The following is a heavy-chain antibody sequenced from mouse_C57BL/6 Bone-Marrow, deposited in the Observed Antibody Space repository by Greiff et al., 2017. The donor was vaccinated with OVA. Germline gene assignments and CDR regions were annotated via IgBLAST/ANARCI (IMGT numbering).Heavy chain of an antibody. V-gene: IGHV1-74*01. CDR3: AIDYFAVVPFAY. Sequence: QVHVKQPGAELVKPGASVKVSCKASGYTFTSYWMHWVKQRPGQGLEWIGRIHPSDSDTNYNQKFKGKATLTVDKSSSTAYMQLSSLTSEDSAVYYCAIDYFAVVPFAYWGQGTLVTVSA. CDR2: IHPSDSDT. D-gene: IGHD1-1*01. CDR1: GYTFTSYW. J-gene: IGHJ3*01.